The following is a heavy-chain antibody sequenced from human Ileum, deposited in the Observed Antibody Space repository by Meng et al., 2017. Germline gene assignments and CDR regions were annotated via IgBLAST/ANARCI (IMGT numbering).Heavy chain of an antibody. Sequence: GESLKISCAAFGFTFSSYEMNWVRQAPGKGLEWISYISNGGSTKYYADSVKGRFTISRDNAKNSLFLQMNSLRAEDTAVYYCARGIAGTPRSDAFDIWGQGTMVTVS. V-gene: IGHV3-48*03. CDR3: ARGIAGTPRSDAFDI. CDR1: GFTFSSYE. J-gene: IGHJ3*02. CDR2: ISNGGSTK. D-gene: IGHD1-26*01.